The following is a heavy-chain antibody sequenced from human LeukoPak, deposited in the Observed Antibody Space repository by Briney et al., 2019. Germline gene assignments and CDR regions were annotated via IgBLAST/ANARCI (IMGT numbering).Heavy chain of an antibody. CDR2: IQNSGNT. J-gene: IGHJ1*01. Sequence: SETLSLTCTVSGGSISYYYWSWIRQPPGKGLEWIGYIQNSGNTNYNPSLKSRVTISVDTSKNQFSLKLSSVTAADTAVYYCASEDYGDYVYFQHWGQGTLVTVSS. CDR1: GGSISYYY. CDR3: ASEDYGDYVYFQH. V-gene: IGHV4-59*12. D-gene: IGHD4-17*01.